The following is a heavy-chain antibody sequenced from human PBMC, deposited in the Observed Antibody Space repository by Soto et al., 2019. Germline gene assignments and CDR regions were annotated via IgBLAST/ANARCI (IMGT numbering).Heavy chain of an antibody. D-gene: IGHD2-8*01. CDR1: GYTFTSYD. V-gene: IGHV1-8*01. Sequence: ASVKVSCKASGYTFTSYDINWVRQATGQGLEWMGWMNPNSGNTGYAQKFQGRVTMTRNTSISTAYMELSSLRSEDTAVYYCARGVSARLLPMVYAIYYMDVWGKGTTVTVS. CDR2: MNPNSGNT. J-gene: IGHJ6*03. CDR3: ARGVSARLLPMVYAIYYMDV.